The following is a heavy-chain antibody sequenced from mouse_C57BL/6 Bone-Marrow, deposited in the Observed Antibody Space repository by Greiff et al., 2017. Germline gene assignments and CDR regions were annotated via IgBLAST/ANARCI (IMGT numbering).Heavy chain of an antibody. Sequence: EVKLVESGGGLVQSGRSLRLSCATSGFTFSDFYMEWVRQAPGKGLEWIAASRNKANDYTTEYSASVKGRFIVSRDTSQSILYLQMNALRAEDTAIYYSARDLGDYGSRYAMDYWGQGTSVTVSS. J-gene: IGHJ4*01. V-gene: IGHV7-1*01. CDR2: SRNKANDYTT. D-gene: IGHD1-1*01. CDR3: ARDLGDYGSRYAMDY. CDR1: GFTFSDFY.